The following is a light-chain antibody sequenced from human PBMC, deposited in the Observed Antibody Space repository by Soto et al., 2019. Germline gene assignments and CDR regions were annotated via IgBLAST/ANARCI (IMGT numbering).Light chain of an antibody. CDR3: SSYSTTSTLV. CDR2: EVN. Sequence: QSALTQPASMSGSPGQSVTISCTGASSDVGGNDYVSWYQQHPGKAPKLILYEVNNRPSGVSNHFSGSKSGNTASLIISGLQADDEADYYCSSYSTTSTLVFGSGTKPTVL. V-gene: IGLV2-14*01. CDR1: SSDVGGNDY. J-gene: IGLJ1*01.